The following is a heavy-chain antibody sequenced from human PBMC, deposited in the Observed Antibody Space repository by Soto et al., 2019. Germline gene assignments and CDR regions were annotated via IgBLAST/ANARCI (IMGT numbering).Heavy chain of an antibody. Sequence: ASVKVSCKASGYIFTSYYIHWVRQAPGQGLEWMGWINPFDGSRMFAQSFQGRVTMTRDTSTSTVYMEVSSLRSEDTAVYYCARGMTTVTTLDYWGQGTLVTVSS. J-gene: IGHJ4*02. D-gene: IGHD4-4*01. CDR2: INPFDGSR. CDR3: ARGMTTVTTLDY. V-gene: IGHV1-46*01. CDR1: GYIFTSYY.